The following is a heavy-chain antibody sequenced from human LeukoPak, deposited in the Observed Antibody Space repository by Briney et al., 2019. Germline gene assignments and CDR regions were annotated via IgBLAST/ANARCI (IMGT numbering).Heavy chain of an antibody. Sequence: SETLSLTCTVSGGSISSSSYYWGWIRQPPGKGLEWIGSIYYSGSTYYNPSLKSRVTISVDTSKNQFSLKLSSVTAADTAVYYCARSLPRHYFDYWGQGTLVTVSS. CDR3: ARSLPRHYFDY. V-gene: IGHV4-39*01. J-gene: IGHJ4*02. CDR2: IYYSGST. CDR1: GGSISSSSYY.